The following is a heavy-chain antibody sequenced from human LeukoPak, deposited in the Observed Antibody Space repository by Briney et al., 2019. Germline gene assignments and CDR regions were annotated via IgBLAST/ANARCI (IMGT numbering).Heavy chain of an antibody. Sequence: GGSLRLSCAASGFTFSNHGMHWVRQAPGKGLEWVAIISYDGSNKYYADFLKGRFTISRDNSNSTLCLQMNSLRAEDTAVYYCASSSGWSPFHWGQGTLVTVSS. D-gene: IGHD6-19*01. V-gene: IGHV3-30*03. J-gene: IGHJ4*02. CDR3: ASSSGWSPFH. CDR2: ISYDGSNK. CDR1: GFTFSNHG.